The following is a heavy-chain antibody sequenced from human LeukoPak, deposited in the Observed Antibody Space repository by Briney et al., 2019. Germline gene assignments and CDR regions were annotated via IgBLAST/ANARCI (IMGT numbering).Heavy chain of an antibody. CDR1: GFTFSNYA. Sequence: PGGSLRLSCAASGFTFSNYAMSWVRQAPGKGLEWVSSISGGGGSTYYADSVKGRFTISRDNSKNTLYLQMNSLRTEDTALYYCAKSDGFDYWGQGTLVTVSS. CDR2: ISGGGGST. CDR3: AKSDGFDY. D-gene: IGHD2-8*01. J-gene: IGHJ4*02. V-gene: IGHV3-23*01.